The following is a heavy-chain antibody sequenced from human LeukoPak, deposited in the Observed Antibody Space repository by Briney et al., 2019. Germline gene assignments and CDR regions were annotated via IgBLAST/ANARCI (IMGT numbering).Heavy chain of an antibody. V-gene: IGHV4-39*01. Sequence: PSETLSLTCTVPGGSISSSSYSRGWIRHPPGKWLEWIGSIYYSGTTYYNPSVKSRVTISVDTSKIQFSLKLSSVAATDTAVYFCARLRFDFWSGYTHPYFDYWGQGTLVTVSS. J-gene: IGHJ4*02. CDR2: IYYSGTT. CDR3: ARLRFDFWSGYTHPYFDY. D-gene: IGHD3-3*01. CDR1: GGSISSSSYS.